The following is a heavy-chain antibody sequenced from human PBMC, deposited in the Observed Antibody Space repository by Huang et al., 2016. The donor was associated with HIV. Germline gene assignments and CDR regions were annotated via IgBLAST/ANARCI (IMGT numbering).Heavy chain of an antibody. CDR2: IKQDESEK. CDR3: ATKTAAMDI. Sequence: VESGGRLVQPGGSLRISCVGSTFTFGAYWMSWVRQSPGKGLEWVAKIKQDESEKYYVESVKGRFNISRDNAKKVFFLEMNNVRVEDTATYYCATKTAAMDIWGQGTTVTVS. V-gene: IGHV3-7*01. D-gene: IGHD1-7*01. J-gene: IGHJ6*02. CDR1: TFTFGAYW.